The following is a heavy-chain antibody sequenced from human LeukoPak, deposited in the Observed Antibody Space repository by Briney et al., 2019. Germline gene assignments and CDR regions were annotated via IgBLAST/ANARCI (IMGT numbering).Heavy chain of an antibody. D-gene: IGHD3-3*01. V-gene: IGHV3-9*01. CDR2: INWNSGSI. J-gene: IGHJ4*02. CDR3: AKGATYDFWSGPSY. Sequence: GGSLRLSCAASGFTFDDYAMHWVRQAPGEGLEWVSGINWNSGSIGYADSVKGRFTISRDNAKNSLYLQMNSLRAEDTALYYCAKGATYDFWSGPSYWGQGTLVTVSS. CDR1: GFTFDDYA.